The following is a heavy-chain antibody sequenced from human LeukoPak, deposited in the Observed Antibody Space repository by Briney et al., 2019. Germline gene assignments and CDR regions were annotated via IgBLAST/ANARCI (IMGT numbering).Heavy chain of an antibody. CDR3: ARQGGYGDQVDYFDY. D-gene: IGHD4-17*01. V-gene: IGHV4-39*01. CDR1: GGSISSSSYY. Sequence: SETLSLTCTVSGGSISSSSYYWGWIRQPPGKGLEWIGSIYYSGSTYYNPSLKSRVTISVDTSKNQFSLKLSSVTAADTAVYYCARQGGYGDQVDYFDYWGQGTLVTVSS. CDR2: IYYSGST. J-gene: IGHJ4*02.